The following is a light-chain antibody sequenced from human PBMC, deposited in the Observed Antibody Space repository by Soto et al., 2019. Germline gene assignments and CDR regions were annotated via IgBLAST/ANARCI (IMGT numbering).Light chain of an antibody. Sequence: QSVLTQPPSASGTPGQRVIISCSGSSSNIGSNTVNWYQQLPGTAPKLLIYSNDQRPSGVPDRFSASKSGTAASLAISGLQSEVEADYYCQSYDSSLSGSVVFGGGTKVTVL. V-gene: IGLV1-44*01. CDR2: SND. CDR3: QSYDSSLSGSVV. J-gene: IGLJ2*01. CDR1: SSNIGSNT.